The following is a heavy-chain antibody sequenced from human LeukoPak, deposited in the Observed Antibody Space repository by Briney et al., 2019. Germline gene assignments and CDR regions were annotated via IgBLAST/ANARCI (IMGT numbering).Heavy chain of an antibody. V-gene: IGHV4-39*01. CDR2: IYYSGST. CDR3: ASALITMIVVVSPTDAFDI. J-gene: IGHJ3*02. D-gene: IGHD3-22*01. CDR1: GGSISSSSYY. Sequence: PSETLSLTCTVSGGSISSSSYYWGWIRQPPGKGLEWIGSIYYSGSTYYNPSLKSRFTISVDTSKNQFSLKLSSVTAADTAVYYCASALITMIVVVSPTDAFDIWGQGTMVTVSS.